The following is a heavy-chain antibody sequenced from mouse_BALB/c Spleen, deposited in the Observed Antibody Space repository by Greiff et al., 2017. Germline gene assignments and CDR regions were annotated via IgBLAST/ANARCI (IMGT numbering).Heavy chain of an antibody. V-gene: IGHV3-2*02. Sequence: VQLQQSGPGLVKPSQSLSLTCTVTGYSITSDYAWNWIRQFPGNKLEWMGYISYSGSTSYNPSLKSRISITRDTSKNQFFLQLNSVTTEDTATYYCARRGSSDYWGQGTTLTVSS. CDR3: ARRGSSDY. J-gene: IGHJ2*01. D-gene: IGHD1-1*01. CDR2: ISYSGST. CDR1: GYSITSDYA.